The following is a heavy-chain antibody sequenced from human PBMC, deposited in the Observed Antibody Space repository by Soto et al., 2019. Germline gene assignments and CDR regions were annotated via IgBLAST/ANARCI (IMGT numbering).Heavy chain of an antibody. CDR3: ARGIKGLPPSAFDI. CDR1: GYTFSNYD. J-gene: IGHJ3*02. V-gene: IGHV1-8*01. CDR2: LNPNTDKT. Sequence: ASVKVSCKASGYTFSNYDINCVRQATGQGLEWMGWLNPNTDKTGSAQKFQGRATMTRNTSISTAYLELSGLRSDDTAVYYCARGIKGLPPSAFDIWGQGTRVTVSS. D-gene: IGHD5-12*01.